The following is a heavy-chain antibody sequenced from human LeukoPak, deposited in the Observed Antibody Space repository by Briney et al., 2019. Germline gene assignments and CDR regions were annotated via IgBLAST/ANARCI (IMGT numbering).Heavy chain of an antibody. CDR2: IYYSGST. V-gene: IGHV4-59*01. Sequence: SETLSLTCTVSGGSISSYYWSWIRQPPGKGLEWIGYIYYSGSTNYNPSLKSRVTISVDTSKNQFSLKLSSVTAADTAVYYCARGRVAGSSFDPWGQGTLVTVSS. J-gene: IGHJ5*02. CDR3: ARGRVAGSSFDP. CDR1: GGSISSYY.